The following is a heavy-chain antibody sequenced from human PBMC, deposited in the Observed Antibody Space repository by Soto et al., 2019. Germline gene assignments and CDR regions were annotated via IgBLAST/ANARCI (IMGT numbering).Heavy chain of an antibody. CDR1: GGSISSSSYY. CDR2: IYHSGST. CDR3: AESGSYNIRGLGV. V-gene: IGHV4-39*01. J-gene: IGHJ6*02. Sequence: QLQLQESGPGLVKPSETLSLTCTVSGGSISSSSYYWGWIRQPPGKGPEWIGSIYHSGSTYYNPSFKSRVTISVDTSKNQFSLMLNSVIAADTAVYFGAESGSYNIRGLGVWGQGTTVTVSS. D-gene: IGHD3-10*01.